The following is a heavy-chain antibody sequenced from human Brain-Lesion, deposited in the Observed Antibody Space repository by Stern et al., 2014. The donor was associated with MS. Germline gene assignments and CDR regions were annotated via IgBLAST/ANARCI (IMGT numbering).Heavy chain of an antibody. CDR3: AGEEDIRYCSGGSCTGNWFDP. CDR2: IYYSGNT. V-gene: IGHV4-39*01. D-gene: IGHD2-15*01. CDR1: GGSVSSTSYA. Sequence: MQLVESGPGLVKPSETLSLTCTVAGGSVSSTSYAWAWIRQPPGKGLEWIGTIYYSGNTYYSPSLKSRLTISIDTSKNQFSLQLRSGTAADTAVYYCAGEEDIRYCSGGSCTGNWFDPWGQGTLVTVSS. J-gene: IGHJ5*02.